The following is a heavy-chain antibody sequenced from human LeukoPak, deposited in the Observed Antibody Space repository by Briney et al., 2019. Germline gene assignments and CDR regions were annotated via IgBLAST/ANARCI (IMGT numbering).Heavy chain of an antibody. CDR2: MNPNSGNT. J-gene: IGHJ4*02. CDR1: GYTFTSYD. Sequence: GASVKVSCKASGYTFTSYDINWVRQATGQGLEWMGWMNPNSGNTGYAQKFQGRVTMTRNTSISTAYMELSSLRSEDTAVYCCATYSSGWYDGVFWGQGTLVTVSS. CDR3: ATYSSGWYDGVF. V-gene: IGHV1-8*01. D-gene: IGHD6-19*01.